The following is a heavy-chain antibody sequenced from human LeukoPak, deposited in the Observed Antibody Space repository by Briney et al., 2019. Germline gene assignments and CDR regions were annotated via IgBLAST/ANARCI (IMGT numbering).Heavy chain of an antibody. D-gene: IGHD2-15*01. V-gene: IGHV1-18*04. CDR2: ISAYNGNT. J-gene: IGHJ4*02. CDR3: ARDRRYCSGGSCFDIDC. Sequence: ASVKVSCKASGYTFTSYGISWVRQAPGQGLEWMGWISAYNGNTNYAQKLQGRVTMTTDTSTSTAYMELRSLRSDDTAVYYCARDRRYCSGGSCFDIDCWGQGTLVTVSS. CDR1: GYTFTSYG.